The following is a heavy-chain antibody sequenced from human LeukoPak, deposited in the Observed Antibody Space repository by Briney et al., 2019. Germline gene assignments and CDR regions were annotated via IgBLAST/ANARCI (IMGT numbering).Heavy chain of an antibody. CDR1: GGSISSISYY. D-gene: IGHD3-22*01. J-gene: IGHJ4*02. CDR2: IYYTGST. Sequence: PSETLCLTCTVSGGSISSISYYWGWIRQPPGKGLEWIGSIYYTGSTNYNPSLQSRVTISVDTSKNQFSLKLTSVTAADTAVYFCARTLRGLLPRTYWGQGTLVTVSS. CDR3: ARTLRGLLPRTY. V-gene: IGHV4-39*01.